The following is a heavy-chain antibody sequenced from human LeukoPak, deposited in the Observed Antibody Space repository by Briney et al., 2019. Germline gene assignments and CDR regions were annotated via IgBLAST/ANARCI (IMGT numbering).Heavy chain of an antibody. V-gene: IGHV3-11*04. CDR1: GFTFSDYY. CDR3: ARGNHKYSYGYSPLAD. D-gene: IGHD5-18*01. CDR2: ISSSGSTI. J-gene: IGHJ4*02. Sequence: PGGSLRLSCAASGFTFSDYYMSWIRQAPGKGLEWVSYISSSGSTIYYADSVKGRFTISRDNAKNSLYLQMNSLRAEDTVVYYCARGNHKYSYGYSPLADWGQGTLVTVSS.